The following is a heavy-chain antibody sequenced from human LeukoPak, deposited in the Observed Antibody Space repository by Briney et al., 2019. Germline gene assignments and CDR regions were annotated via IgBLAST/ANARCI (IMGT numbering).Heavy chain of an antibody. J-gene: IGHJ4*02. CDR1: GVSSTNSW. D-gene: IGHD6-19*01. CDR2: IYLGDSET. V-gene: IGHV5-51*01. Sequence: GESLKISCKGSGVSSTNSWIGWVRQMPGKGLDWMGIIYLGDSETRYSPSFRGQVTISADKSINTAYLQWSSLKASDTAMYYCARHPSYTSGWPPDYWGQGTLVTVSS. CDR3: ARHPSYTSGWPPDY.